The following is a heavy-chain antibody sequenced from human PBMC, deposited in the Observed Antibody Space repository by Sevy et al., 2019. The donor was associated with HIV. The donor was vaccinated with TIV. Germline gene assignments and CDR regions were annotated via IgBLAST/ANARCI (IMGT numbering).Heavy chain of an antibody. CDR3: ARGRGRSSHYYLFDY. CDR2: MNPNSGKT. D-gene: IGHD6-13*01. V-gene: IGHV1-8*01. Sequence: ASVKVSCKASGYTFTSYDINWVRQATGQGLEGMGWMNPNSGKTGYAQKFQGRVTMTRNTSISTAYMELSSLRSEDTAVYYCARGRGRSSHYYLFDYWGQGTLVTVSS. J-gene: IGHJ4*02. CDR1: GYTFTSYD.